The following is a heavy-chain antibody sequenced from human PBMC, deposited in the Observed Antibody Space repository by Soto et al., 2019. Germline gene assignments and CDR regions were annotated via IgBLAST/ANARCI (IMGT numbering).Heavy chain of an antibody. J-gene: IGHJ6*03. D-gene: IGHD2-2*01. CDR2: IKSKTDGGTT. CDR3: TTSVLYCSSTCCYSYYYYYYMDV. Sequence: GGSLRLSCAASGFTFSNACMSWVRQAPEKGLEWVGRIKSKTDGGTTDYAAPVKGRFTISRDDSKNTLYLQMNSLKTEDTAVYYCTTSVLYCSSTCCYSYYYYYYMDVCGKGTAVTVSS. V-gene: IGHV3-15*01. CDR1: GFTFSNAC.